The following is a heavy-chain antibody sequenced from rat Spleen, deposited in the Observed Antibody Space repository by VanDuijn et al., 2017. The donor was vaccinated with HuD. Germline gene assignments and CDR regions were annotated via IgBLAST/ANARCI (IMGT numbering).Heavy chain of an antibody. CDR3: TRHNSGYFDD. CDR1: GFTFSDYY. J-gene: IGHJ2*01. CDR2: VSYDGSGT. V-gene: IGHV5-29*01. D-gene: IGHD4-3*01. Sequence: EVQLVKSDGGLVQPGRSLKLSCAASGFTFSDYYMAWVRQAPTKGLEWVATVSYDGSGTYYRDYVKGRFTISSDKTKRTLYLQMDSLRSEDTATYYCTRHNSGYFDDWGQGVMVTVSS.